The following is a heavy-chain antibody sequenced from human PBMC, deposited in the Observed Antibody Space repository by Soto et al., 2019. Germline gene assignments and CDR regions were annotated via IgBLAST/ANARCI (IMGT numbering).Heavy chain of an antibody. Sequence: ASVKVSCKASGFTFTSSAMQWVRQAPGQGLEWMGWISAYNGNTKYAQKLQGRVTMTTDTSTSTAYMELRSLRSDDTAVYYCARDSPPVDYWGQGTLVTVSS. CDR3: ARDSPPVDY. CDR1: GFTFTSSA. J-gene: IGHJ4*02. V-gene: IGHV1-18*01. CDR2: ISAYNGNT.